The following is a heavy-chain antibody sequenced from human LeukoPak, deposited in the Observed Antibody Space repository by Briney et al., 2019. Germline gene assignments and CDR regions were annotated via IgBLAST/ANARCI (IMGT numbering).Heavy chain of an antibody. Sequence: QTGGSLRLSCAASGIIFSNYWMHWVRQAPGKGLVWVSRINRDGSSTSYADSVKGRFTISRDNAKNTLYLQMNSLRAEDTAVYYCARATWAYTGMDVWGKGTTVTISS. CDR3: ARATWAYTGMDV. V-gene: IGHV3-74*01. D-gene: IGHD3-16*01. CDR1: GIIFSNYW. CDR2: INRDGSST. J-gene: IGHJ6*03.